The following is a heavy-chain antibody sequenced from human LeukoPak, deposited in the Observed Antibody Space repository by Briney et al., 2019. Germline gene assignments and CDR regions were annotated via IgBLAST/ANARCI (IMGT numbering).Heavy chain of an antibody. CDR3: ARDRYCSGGSCSTWDYYYGMDV. CDR1: GGTFSSYA. Sequence: SVKVSCKASGGTFSSYAISWVRQAPGQGLEWMGGIIPIFGTANYAQKFQGRVTITTDESTSTAYMELRSLRSDDTAVYYCARDRYCSGGSCSTWDYYYGMDVWGQGTTVTVSS. V-gene: IGHV1-69*05. D-gene: IGHD2-15*01. CDR2: IIPIFGTA. J-gene: IGHJ6*02.